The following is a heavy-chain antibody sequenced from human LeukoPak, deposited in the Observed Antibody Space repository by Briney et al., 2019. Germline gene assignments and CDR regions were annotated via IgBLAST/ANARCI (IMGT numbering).Heavy chain of an antibody. D-gene: IGHD3-22*01. J-gene: IGHJ1*01. Sequence: GGSLRLSCAASGHTFSTYWMHWVRQAPGKGLVWVSRIKSDGSTNYADSVKGRFTISRDNANNTLSLQMNSLRPEDTGVYFCARAPSEIGGYYPEYFRHWGQGTLVTASS. CDR1: GHTFSTYW. V-gene: IGHV3-74*01. CDR3: ARAPSEIGGYYPEYFRH. CDR2: IKSDGST.